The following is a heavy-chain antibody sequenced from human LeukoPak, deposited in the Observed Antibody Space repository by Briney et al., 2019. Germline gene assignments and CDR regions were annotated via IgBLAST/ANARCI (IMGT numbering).Heavy chain of an antibody. V-gene: IGHV3-7*01. CDR1: GFTFSSYW. CDR2: IKQDGSEK. D-gene: IGHD3-3*01. CDR3: ARADYDFWSGYLYYFDY. Sequence: GGSLRFSCAASGFTFSSYWMSWVRQAPGKGLEWVANIKQDGSEKYYVDSVKGRFTISRDNAKNSLYLQMNSLRAEDTAVYHCARADYDFWSGYLYYFDYWGQGTLVTVSS. J-gene: IGHJ4*02.